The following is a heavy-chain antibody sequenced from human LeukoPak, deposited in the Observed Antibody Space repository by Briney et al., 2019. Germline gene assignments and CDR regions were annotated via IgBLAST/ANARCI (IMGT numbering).Heavy chain of an antibody. D-gene: IGHD6-6*01. V-gene: IGHV4-59*01. CDR3: AAYSSSSHFDY. Sequence: SETLSLTCTVSGGSISSFYWSWIRQPPRKELEWIGYIYHSGSTNYNPSLKSRVTISLDTSKNQFSLKLSSVTAADTAVYYCAAYSSSSHFDYWGQGTLVTVSS. CDR2: IYHSGST. J-gene: IGHJ4*02. CDR1: GGSISSFY.